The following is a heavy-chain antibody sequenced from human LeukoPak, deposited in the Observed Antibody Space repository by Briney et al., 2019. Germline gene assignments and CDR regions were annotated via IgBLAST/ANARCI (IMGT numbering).Heavy chain of an antibody. CDR1: GFTFSSYA. CDR3: AGDIAAINIPGSRLDP. Sequence: GGSLRLSCAASGFTFSSYAMSWVRQAPGKGLEWVSAISGSGGSTYYADSVKGRFTISRDNSKNTLYLQMNSLRAEDTAVYFCAGDIAAINIPGSRLDPWGQGTLVTVSS. CDR2: ISGSGGST. J-gene: IGHJ5*02. V-gene: IGHV3-23*01. D-gene: IGHD6-13*01.